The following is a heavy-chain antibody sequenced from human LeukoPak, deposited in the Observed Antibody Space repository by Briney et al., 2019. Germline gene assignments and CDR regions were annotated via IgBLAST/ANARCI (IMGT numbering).Heavy chain of an antibody. V-gene: IGHV4-4*02. CDR2: IYHSGST. D-gene: IGHD5/OR15-5a*01. CDR1: GGSISSSNW. Sequence: SETLSLTCAVSGGSISSSNWWSWVRQPPGKGLEWIGEIYHSGSTNYNPSLKSRVTISVDKSKNQFSLRLTSVTAADTAVYFCATLVSTRYYFDYWGQGTLVTVSS. J-gene: IGHJ4*02. CDR3: ATLVSTRYYFDY.